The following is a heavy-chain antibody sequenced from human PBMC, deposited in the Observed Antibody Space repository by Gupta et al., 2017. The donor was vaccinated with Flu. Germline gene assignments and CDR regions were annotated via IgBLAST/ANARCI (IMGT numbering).Heavy chain of an antibody. J-gene: IGHJ4*02. V-gene: IGHV4-4*07. D-gene: IGHD5-18*01. CDR2: IFASGST. Sequence: QVQLQESGPGLVKPSETLSLTCTVSGGSISNNWWGWIRQPAGKGLEWIGRIFASGSTNYNPSLKSRVTMSIDTAKNQISLKVSSVTAADTAVYYCARDGGRSYGAGFDYWGQGTVVTVSS. CDR3: ARDGGRSYGAGFDY. CDR1: GGSISNNW.